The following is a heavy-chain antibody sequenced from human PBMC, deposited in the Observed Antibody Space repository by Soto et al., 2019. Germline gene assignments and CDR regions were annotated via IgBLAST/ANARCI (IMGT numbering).Heavy chain of an antibody. CDR1: GFTFSNAW. CDR2: IKSKTDGGTT. V-gene: IGHV3-15*07. J-gene: IGHJ4*02. D-gene: IGHD3-22*01. CDR3: TTAAPKYYYDSSGYYPGTFDY. Sequence: GGSLRLSCAASGFTFSNAWMNWVRQAPGKGLEWVGRIKSKTDGGTTDYAAPVKGRFTISRDDSKNTLYLQMNSLKTEDTAVYYCTTAAPKYYYDSSGYYPGTFDYWGQGTLVTVSS.